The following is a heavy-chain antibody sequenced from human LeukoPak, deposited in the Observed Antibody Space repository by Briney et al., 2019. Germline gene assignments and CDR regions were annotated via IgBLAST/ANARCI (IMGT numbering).Heavy chain of an antibody. CDR2: ISWNSGSI. J-gene: IGHJ4*02. CDR3: AKGPIYYDSSPYYFDY. D-gene: IGHD3-22*01. CDR1: GFTFDDYV. Sequence: GRSLRLSCAASGFTFDDYVMHWVQQAPGKGLEWVSGISWNSGSIGYADSVKGRFTISRDNAKNSLYLQMNSLRAEDTALYYCAKGPIYYDSSPYYFDYWGQGTLVTVSS. V-gene: IGHV3-9*01.